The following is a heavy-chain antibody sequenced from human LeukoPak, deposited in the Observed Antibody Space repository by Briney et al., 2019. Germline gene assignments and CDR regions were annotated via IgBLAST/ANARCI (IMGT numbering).Heavy chain of an antibody. J-gene: IGHJ4*02. D-gene: IGHD3-22*01. CDR1: GGSISSYY. CDR2: IYYSGST. CDR3: ASSRITMIVTPKFDY. V-gene: IGHV4-59*08. Sequence: PSETLSLTCTVSGGSISSYYWSWIRQPPGKGLEWIGYIYYSGSTNYNPSLKSRVTISVDTSKNQFSLKLSSVTAADTAVYYCASSRITMIVTPKFDYWGQGTLVTVSS.